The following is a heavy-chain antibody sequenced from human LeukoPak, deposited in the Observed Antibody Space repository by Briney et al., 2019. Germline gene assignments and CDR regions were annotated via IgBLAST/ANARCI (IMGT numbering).Heavy chain of an antibody. CDR2: INHSGST. Sequence: PSETLSLTCAVYGGPFSGYYWSWIRQPPGKGLEWIGEINHSGSTNYNPSLKSRVTISVDTSKNQFSLKLSSVTAADTAVYYCARLEVGAGDYWGQGTLVTVSS. CDR3: ARLEVGAGDY. J-gene: IGHJ4*02. V-gene: IGHV4-34*01. CDR1: GGPFSGYY. D-gene: IGHD1-26*01.